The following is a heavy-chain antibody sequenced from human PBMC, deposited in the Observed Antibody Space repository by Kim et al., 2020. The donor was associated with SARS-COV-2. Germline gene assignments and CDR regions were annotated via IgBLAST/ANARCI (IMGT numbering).Heavy chain of an antibody. CDR2: INHSGST. V-gene: IGHV4-34*01. CDR3: ARAGNWNDKGAFDI. J-gene: IGHJ3*02. Sequence: SETLSLTCAVYGGSFSGYYWSWIRQPPGKGLEWIGEINHSGSTNYNPSLKSRVTISVDTSKNQFSLKLSSVTAADTAVYYCARAGNWNDKGAFDIWGQGT. CDR1: GGSFSGYY. D-gene: IGHD1-20*01.